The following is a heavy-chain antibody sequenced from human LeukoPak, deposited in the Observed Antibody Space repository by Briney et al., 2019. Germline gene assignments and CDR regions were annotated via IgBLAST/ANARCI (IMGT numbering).Heavy chain of an antibody. V-gene: IGHV3-23*01. CDR1: GFTFSSYA. J-gene: IGHJ4*02. CDR3: AKDNRRGYYDFWSGYID. D-gene: IGHD3-3*01. Sequence: GGSLRLSCAASGFTFSSYAMSWVRQAPGKGLEWVSAISGSGGSTYYADSVKGRFTISRDNSKNTLYLQMNSLRAEDTAVYYCAKDNRRGYYDFWSGYIDWGQGTLVTVSS. CDR2: ISGSGGST.